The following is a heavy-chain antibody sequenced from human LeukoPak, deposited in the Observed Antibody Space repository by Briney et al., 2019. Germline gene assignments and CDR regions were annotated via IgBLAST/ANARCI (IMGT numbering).Heavy chain of an antibody. D-gene: IGHD4-17*01. CDR2: INSDGSST. Sequence: GGSLRLSCAASGFTFSSYWMHWVRHAPGKGLVRVSRINSDGSSTSYADSVKGRFTISRDSAKNTLYLQMNSLRAEDTAVYYCARDRDYGDYWPFDYWGQGTLVTVSS. J-gene: IGHJ4*02. CDR3: ARDRDYGDYWPFDY. V-gene: IGHV3-74*01. CDR1: GFTFSSYW.